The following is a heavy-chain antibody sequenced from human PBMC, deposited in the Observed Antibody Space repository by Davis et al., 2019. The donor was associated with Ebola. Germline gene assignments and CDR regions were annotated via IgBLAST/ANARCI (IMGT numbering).Heavy chain of an antibody. J-gene: IGHJ4*02. CDR2: INHSGST. D-gene: IGHD5-24*01. CDR1: GGSFSGYY. Sequence: MPSETLSLTCAVYGGSFSGYYWSWIRQPPGKGLEWIGEINHSGSTNYNPSLKSRVTISVDKSKNQFSLKLDSMTAADTAVYYCARDRRDGNPYYFDSWGQGTLVTVSS. CDR3: ARDRRDGNPYYFDS. V-gene: IGHV4-34*01.